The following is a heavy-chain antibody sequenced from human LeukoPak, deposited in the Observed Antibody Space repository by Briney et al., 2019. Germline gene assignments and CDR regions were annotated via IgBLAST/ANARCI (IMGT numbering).Heavy chain of an antibody. CDR3: ASRGYHFGSGIGY. D-gene: IGHD3-10*01. CDR1: GFTFSNYA. V-gene: IGHV3-30*03. CDR2: ISYDGSNK. Sequence: GGSLRLSCEASGFTFSNYAMNWVRQAPGKGLEWVALISYDGSNKYYADSVKGRFTISRDNSKNTLNLQMNSLRAEDTAVYYCASRGYHFGSGIGYWGQGSLVTVSS. J-gene: IGHJ4*02.